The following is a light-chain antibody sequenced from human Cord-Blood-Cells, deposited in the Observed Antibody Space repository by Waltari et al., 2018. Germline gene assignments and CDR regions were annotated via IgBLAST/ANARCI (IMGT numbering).Light chain of an antibody. CDR2: DAS. J-gene: IGKJ1*01. Sequence: ESGLKQYQANLYLSPGARDTIACRACQSVSSYLAWYQQKPGQAPRLLIYDASNRATGIPARFSGSGSGPDFTLTISSLEPEDFAVYYCQQRSNWPPTFGQGTKVEIK. V-gene: IGKV3-11*01. CDR1: QSVSSY. CDR3: QQRSNWPPT.